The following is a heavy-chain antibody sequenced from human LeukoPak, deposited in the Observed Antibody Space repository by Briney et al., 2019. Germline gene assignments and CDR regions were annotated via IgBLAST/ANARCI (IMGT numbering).Heavy chain of an antibody. CDR2: IHTDGSST. CDR1: GFTFSRYW. V-gene: IGHV3-74*01. Sequence: PGGSLRLSCAASGFTFSRYWMHWVRQAPGKGLGWVSRIHTDGSSTSYADSVKGRFTISRDNAKNTLYLQMNSLRAEDTAVYYCARVEAGASRAFDMWGQGTRVTVSS. J-gene: IGHJ3*02. CDR3: ARVEAGASRAFDM. D-gene: IGHD1-26*01.